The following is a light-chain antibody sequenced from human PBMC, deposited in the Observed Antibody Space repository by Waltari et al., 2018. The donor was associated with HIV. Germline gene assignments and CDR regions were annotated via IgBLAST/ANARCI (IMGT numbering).Light chain of an antibody. CDR1: QDVGNW. V-gene: IGKV1-12*01. CDR3: QQANTFPLT. Sequence: DIRVTQSPSSVSASAGDRVTITCRASQDVGNWLAWYQQKPGRAPELLIYDISTLQSGVPSRFSGSGSGTDFTLTINSLQPEDFATYYCQQANTFPLTFGGGTKVEIK. J-gene: IGKJ4*01. CDR2: DIS.